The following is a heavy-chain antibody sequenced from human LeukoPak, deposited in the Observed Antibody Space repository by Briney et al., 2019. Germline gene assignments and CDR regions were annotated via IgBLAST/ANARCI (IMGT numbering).Heavy chain of an antibody. CDR3: ARRRDGYGFDP. D-gene: IGHD5-24*01. J-gene: IGHJ5*02. CDR2: IGTAGDT. CDR1: GSTFSSYD. V-gene: IGHV3-13*01. Sequence: GGSLRLSCAASGSTFSSYDMHWVRQATGKGLEWVSAIGTAGDTYYPGSVKGRFTISRENAKNSLYLQMNSLRAGDTAVYYCARRRDGYGFDPWGQGTQVTVSS.